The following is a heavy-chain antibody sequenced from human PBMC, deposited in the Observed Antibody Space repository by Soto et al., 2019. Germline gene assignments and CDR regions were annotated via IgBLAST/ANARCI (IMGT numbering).Heavy chain of an antibody. D-gene: IGHD3-3*01. CDR2: IKSKTDGGTT. J-gene: IGHJ4*02. CDR3: TTISSTIFGVVIVYYFDY. CDR1: GFTFSNAW. Sequence: GGSLRLSCAASGFTFSNAWMNWVRQAPGKGLEWVGRIKSKTDGGTTDYAAPVKGRFTISRDDSKNTLYLQMNSLKTEDTAVYYCTTISSTIFGVVIVYYFDYWGQRTLVTVSS. V-gene: IGHV3-15*07.